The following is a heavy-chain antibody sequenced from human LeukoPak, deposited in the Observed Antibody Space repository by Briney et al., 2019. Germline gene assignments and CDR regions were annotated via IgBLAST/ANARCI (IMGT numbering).Heavy chain of an antibody. CDR3: VTVQFARTMSFDY. CDR2: IKSKSDGDTT. CDR1: GFTFTKAW. Sequence: GGSLRLSCAASGFTFTKAWMSWVRQAPGKGLEWVGRIKSKSDGDTTDYAAPVKGRFTISRDDSKNTLYLQMNSLKTEDTALYYCVTVQFARTMSFDYWGQGALVTVSS. V-gene: IGHV3-15*01. J-gene: IGHJ4*02. D-gene: IGHD3-10*01.